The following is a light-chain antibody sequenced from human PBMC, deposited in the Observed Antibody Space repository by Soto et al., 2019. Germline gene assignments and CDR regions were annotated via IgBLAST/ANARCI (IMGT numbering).Light chain of an antibody. V-gene: IGKV3-15*01. CDR3: QQYNKWHRT. CDR1: QSISSD. Sequence: EIVMTQSPATLSVSPGETATLSYSASQSISSDVAWYQQKPGQAPRLLIYAATTTATGIPARFSGSGSGTEFTLTISSLQSEDFAVYNCQQYNKWHRTFGQGIKVDIK. CDR2: AAT. J-gene: IGKJ2*01.